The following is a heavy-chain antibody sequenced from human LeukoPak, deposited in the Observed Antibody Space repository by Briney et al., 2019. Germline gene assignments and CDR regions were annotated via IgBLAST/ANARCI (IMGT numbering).Heavy chain of an antibody. D-gene: IGHD3-16*01. CDR1: GFTFSSYS. V-gene: IGHV3-21*01. J-gene: IGHJ3*02. CDR2: ISSSSSYI. Sequence: GRSLRLSCAASGFTFSSYSTTWVRQAPGKGMDWVASISSSSSYIYYADSVKGRFTISRDNAKNSLYLQMDSLRAEDTAVYYCARESLTSRASDAFDIWGQGTMVTVSS. CDR3: ARESLTSRASDAFDI.